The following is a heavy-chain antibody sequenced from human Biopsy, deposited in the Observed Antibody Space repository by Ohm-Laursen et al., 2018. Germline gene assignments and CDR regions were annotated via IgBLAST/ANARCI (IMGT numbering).Heavy chain of an antibody. Sequence: SLRLSCAASGFMFDDYAMHWVRQAPGKGLEWVSTITWNSGSRDYADSVKGRFTISRDNAKTSLYLQMNSLRSEDTALYYCAKGLRGGRSSYDFWGLGTLVTVSS. CDR3: AKGLRGGRSSYDF. V-gene: IGHV3-9*01. CDR2: ITWNSGSR. J-gene: IGHJ4*02. D-gene: IGHD6-6*01. CDR1: GFMFDDYA.